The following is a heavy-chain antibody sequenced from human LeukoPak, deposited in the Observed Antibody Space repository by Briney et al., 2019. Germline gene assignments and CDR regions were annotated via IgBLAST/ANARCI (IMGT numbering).Heavy chain of an antibody. D-gene: IGHD3-10*01. CDR1: GFPFSNAW. CDR2: LKFQADGGTT. Sequence: PGGSLRLSCAASGFPFSNAWMSWVRQAPGKGLEWVGHLKFQADGGTTDYAAPVKGRFTISRDDSKNTVYLQMNSLKTEDTAVYYCTTDAPSGHGELFGYWGQGTLVTVSS. CDR3: TTDAPSGHGELFGY. J-gene: IGHJ4*02. V-gene: IGHV3-15*01.